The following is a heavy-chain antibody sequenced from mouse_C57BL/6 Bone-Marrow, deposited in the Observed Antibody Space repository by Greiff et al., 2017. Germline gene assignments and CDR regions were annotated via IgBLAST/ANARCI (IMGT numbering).Heavy chain of an antibody. CDR3: ARWGAY. Sequence: VQLQQPGAELVRPGTSVKLSCKASGYTFTSYWMHWVKQRPGQGLEWIGVIDPSDSYTNYNQKFKGKATLTVDTSSSTAYMQLSSLTSEDSAVYYCARWGAYWGQGTLGTVSA. CDR2: IDPSDSYT. J-gene: IGHJ3*01. V-gene: IGHV1-59*01. CDR1: GYTFTSYW.